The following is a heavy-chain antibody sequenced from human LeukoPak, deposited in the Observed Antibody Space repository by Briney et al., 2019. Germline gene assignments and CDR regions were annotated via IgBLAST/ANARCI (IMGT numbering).Heavy chain of an antibody. J-gene: IGHJ4*02. CDR3: ATAHTDGNKSFLD. CDR2: VSSSGSTR. Sequence: GGALRLSCAASGFTFSRYSVMWACQARGKGVEWVSYVSSSGSTRYYADSVKGRFTISRDNGKKLVSVQMNRMREEDAAVYDSATAHTDGNKSFLDWGQGTLVTVSS. CDR1: GFTFSRYS. V-gene: IGHV3-48*02. D-gene: IGHD1/OR15-1a*01.